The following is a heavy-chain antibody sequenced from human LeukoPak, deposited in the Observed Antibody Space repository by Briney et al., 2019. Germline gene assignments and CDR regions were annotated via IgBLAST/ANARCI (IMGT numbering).Heavy chain of an antibody. J-gene: IGHJ3*01. V-gene: IGHV3-7*03. CDR3: ATFRFLGT. D-gene: IGHD3-3*01. CDR2: IKPGGNEK. Sequence: GGSLRLSCAASGFIFNNYWMTWVRQGPGKGLEWVANIKPGGNEKYYVDSVKGRFTISRDNVKNSLYLQMNSLRAEDTAIYYCATFRFLGTWGQGTMVTVSP. CDR1: GFIFNNYW.